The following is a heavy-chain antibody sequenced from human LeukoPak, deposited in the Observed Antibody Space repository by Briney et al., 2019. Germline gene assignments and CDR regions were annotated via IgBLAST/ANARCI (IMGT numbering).Heavy chain of an antibody. J-gene: IGHJ4*02. CDR2: MYYSGSA. D-gene: IGHD3-22*01. Sequence: SETLSLTCTVSGGSISSGTYYWGWIRQPPGKGLEWIGSMYYSGSAYYNPSLKSRVTISVGTSKNQFSLRLSSVTAADTAVYYCARHYFDTSGYYPPGDFWGQGTLVTVSS. CDR1: GGSISSGTYY. CDR3: ARHYFDTSGYYPPGDF. V-gene: IGHV4-39*01.